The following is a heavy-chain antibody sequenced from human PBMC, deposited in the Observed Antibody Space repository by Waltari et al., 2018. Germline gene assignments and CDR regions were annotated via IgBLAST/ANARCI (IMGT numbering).Heavy chain of an antibody. CDR3: ATIFQGIVGAHYGMDV. CDR1: GYTFPDYY. J-gene: IGHJ6*02. CDR2: VDPEDGET. Sequence: EVQLVQSGAEVKKPGATVKISCKASGYTFPDYYMHWVQQSPGKGLEWMGRVDPEDGETIYAEKFQGRVTITADTSTDTAYMELSSLRSEDTAVYYCATIFQGIVGAHYGMDVWGQGTTVTVSS. D-gene: IGHD1-26*01. V-gene: IGHV1-69-2*01.